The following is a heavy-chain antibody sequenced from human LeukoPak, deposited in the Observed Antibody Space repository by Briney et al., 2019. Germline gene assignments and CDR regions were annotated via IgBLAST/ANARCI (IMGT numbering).Heavy chain of an antibody. CDR1: GFTFSSYG. J-gene: IGHJ4*02. V-gene: IGHV3-30*18. CDR2: ISYDGSNK. CDR3: AKDQRPVAGTGFDY. D-gene: IGHD6-19*01. Sequence: GRSLRLSCAASGFTFSSYGMHWVRQAPGKGLEWVAVISYDGSNKYYADSVKGRFTISRDNSKNTLYLQMDSLRAEDTAVYYCAKDQRPVAGTGFDYWGQGTLSPSPQ.